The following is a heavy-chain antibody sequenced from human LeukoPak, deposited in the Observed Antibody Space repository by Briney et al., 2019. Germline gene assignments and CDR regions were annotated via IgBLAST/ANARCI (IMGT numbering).Heavy chain of an antibody. J-gene: IGHJ6*02. CDR3: ARDFDYGDQPGMDV. D-gene: IGHD4-17*01. CDR1: GFTVSSNY. Sequence: GGSLRLSCAASGFTVSSNYMSWVRQAPGKGLEWVSVIYSGGSTYYADSVKGRFTISRDNSKNTLYLQMNSLRAEDTAVYYCARDFDYGDQPGMDVWGQGTTVTVSS. V-gene: IGHV3-66*01. CDR2: IYSGGST.